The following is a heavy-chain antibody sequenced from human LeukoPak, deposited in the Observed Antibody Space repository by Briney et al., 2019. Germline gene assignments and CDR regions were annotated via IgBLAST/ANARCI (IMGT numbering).Heavy chain of an antibody. J-gene: IGHJ6*02. CDR2: VNLQGST. CDR3: ARDAEYNWNGYYYYGMDV. V-gene: IGHV4-4*02. D-gene: IGHD1-20*01. Sequence: SETLSLTCGVSGGSISNTNWWTWFRQPPGKGLEWIGEVNLQGSTNYNPSLKSRVTMSVDTSKNQFSLKLSSVTAADTAVCYCARDAEYNWNGYYYYGMDVWGQGTTVTVSS. CDR1: GGSISNTNW.